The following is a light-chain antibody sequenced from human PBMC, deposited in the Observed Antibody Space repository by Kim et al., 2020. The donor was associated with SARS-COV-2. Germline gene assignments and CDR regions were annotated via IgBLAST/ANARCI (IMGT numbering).Light chain of an antibody. CDR3: SAWDSSLGAWV. Sequence: QTATVTGNGNSNTVGNQGAAWLQQHQGHPPKLLSYRNNNRPSGISERLSASRSGNTASLTITGLQPEDEADYYCSAWDSSLGAWVFGGGTKLTVL. J-gene: IGLJ3*02. V-gene: IGLV10-54*01. CDR1: SNTVGNQG. CDR2: RNN.